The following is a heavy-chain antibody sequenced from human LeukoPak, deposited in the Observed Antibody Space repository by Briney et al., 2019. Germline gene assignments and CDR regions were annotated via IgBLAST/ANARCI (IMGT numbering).Heavy chain of an antibody. CDR1: GGSISSSSYY. D-gene: IGHD2-15*01. J-gene: IGHJ6*02. V-gene: IGHV4-39*01. CDR3: ARSVVVVVAATTHYYYYGMDV. CDR2: IFYSGST. Sequence: PSETLSLTCTVSGGSISSSSYYWGWIRQPPGKGLEWIGSIFYSGSTYYNPSLKIRVTISVDTSKNQFSLKLSSVTAADTAVYYCARSVVVVVAATTHYYYYGMDVWGQGTTVTVSS.